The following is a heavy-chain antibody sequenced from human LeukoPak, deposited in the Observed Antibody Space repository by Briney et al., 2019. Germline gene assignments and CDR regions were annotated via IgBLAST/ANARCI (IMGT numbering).Heavy chain of an antibody. Sequence: SETLSLTCSVSGYSISGISYCWGWIRQPPGKGLEWIGKIYYSGSSYNNPSLESRVVISLDTSRNQFSLKLTSVTATDTAVYYCARQGAVGATGFDFWGQGILVTVSS. J-gene: IGHJ4*02. CDR3: ARQGAVGATGFDF. CDR1: GYSISGISYC. CDR2: IYYSGSS. D-gene: IGHD1-26*01. V-gene: IGHV4-39*01.